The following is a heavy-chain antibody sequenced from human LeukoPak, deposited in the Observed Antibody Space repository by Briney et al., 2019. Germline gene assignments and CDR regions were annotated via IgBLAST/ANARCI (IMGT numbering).Heavy chain of an antibody. J-gene: IGHJ4*02. CDR1: GFTFSMYS. Sequence: GGSLRLSCAGSGFTFSMYSMNWVRQAPGKGLEWVSYISSSSSTIYYADSVKGRFTISRDNAKNSLYLQMNSLRAEDTAVYYCARVSGPSGGYWGQGTLVTVSS. CDR2: ISSSSSTI. CDR3: ARVSGPSGGY. V-gene: IGHV3-48*01.